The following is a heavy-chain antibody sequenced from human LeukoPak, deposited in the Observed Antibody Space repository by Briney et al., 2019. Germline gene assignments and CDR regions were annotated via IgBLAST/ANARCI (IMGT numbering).Heavy chain of an antibody. J-gene: IGHJ4*02. D-gene: IGHD3-22*01. CDR2: ISGSGGST. CDR3: AKRETYYYDSSGYWLDY. V-gene: IGHV3-23*01. CDR1: GFTFSSYA. Sequence: PGGSLRLSCAASGFTFSSYAMSWVRQAPGKGLEWVSAISGSGGSTSYADSVKGRFTISRDNSKNTLYLQMNSLRAEDTAVYYCAKRETYYYDSSGYWLDYWGQGTLVTVSS.